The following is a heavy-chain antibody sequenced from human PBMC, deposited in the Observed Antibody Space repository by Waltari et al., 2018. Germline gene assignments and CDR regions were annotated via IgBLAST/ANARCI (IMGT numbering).Heavy chain of an antibody. D-gene: IGHD6-13*01. CDR2: IYHSGST. CDR1: GGSISSSNW. V-gene: IGHV4-4*02. J-gene: IGHJ4*02. Sequence: QVQLQESGPGLVKPSGTLSLTCAVSGGSISSSNWWSWVRQPPGKGLEWIGEIYHSGSTNYNPTLNSLVTISVDKSKNQFSLKLSSVTAADTAVYYCARDMAAAGRDLPYWGQGTLVTVSS. CDR3: ARDMAAAGRDLPY.